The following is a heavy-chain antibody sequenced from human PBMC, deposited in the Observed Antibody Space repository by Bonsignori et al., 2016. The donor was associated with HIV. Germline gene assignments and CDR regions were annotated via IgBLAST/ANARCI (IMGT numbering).Heavy chain of an antibody. CDR2: ISAYNGNT. CDR1: GYTFTSYG. Sequence: ASVKVSCKASGYTFTSYGISWVRQAPGQGLEWMGWISAYNGNTNYAQKLQGRVTMTTDTSTSTAYMELRSLRSDDTAVYYCATARDPYYDILTGSSPGDYFDYWGQGTLVTVSS. D-gene: IGHD3-9*01. J-gene: IGHJ4*02. CDR3: ATARDPYYDILTGSSPGDYFDY. V-gene: IGHV1-18*01.